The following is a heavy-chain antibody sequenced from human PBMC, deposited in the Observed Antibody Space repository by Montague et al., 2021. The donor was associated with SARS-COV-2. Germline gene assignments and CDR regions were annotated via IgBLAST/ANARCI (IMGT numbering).Heavy chain of an antibody. J-gene: IGHJ4*02. Sequence: SETLSLTCTVSGASVASGNYYWSWIRQPPGKGLEWIGYMYYTGHTNYXRSVESRVTMPVDPSKNQFSLTLTSVTAADTAVYYCARSRANVPSRPGFDYWGQGALVTVSS. CDR2: MYYTGHT. V-gene: IGHV4-61*01. CDR3: ARSRANVPSRPGFDY. D-gene: IGHD6-6*01. CDR1: GASVASGNYY.